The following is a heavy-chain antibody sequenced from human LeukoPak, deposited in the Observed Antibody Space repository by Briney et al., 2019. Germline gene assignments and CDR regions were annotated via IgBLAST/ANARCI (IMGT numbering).Heavy chain of an antibody. CDR3: ARVWGSSWINYFDF. CDR1: GGSFSGYY. J-gene: IGHJ4*02. V-gene: IGHV4-34*01. Sequence: SETLSLTCAVYGGSFSGYYWSWIRQPPGKGLEWIGEINHSGSTNFNPSLKSRVTISVDTSKNQFSLKLSSVTAADTAVYYCARVWGSSWINYFDFWGQGTLVTVSS. D-gene: IGHD6-13*01. CDR2: INHSGST.